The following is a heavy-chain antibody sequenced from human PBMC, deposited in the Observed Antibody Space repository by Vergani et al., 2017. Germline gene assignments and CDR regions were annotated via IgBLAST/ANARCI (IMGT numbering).Heavy chain of an antibody. CDR3: ARLPVPPATDSLALIDP. CDR2: INHSGST. CDR1: GGSFSGYY. V-gene: IGHV4-34*01. D-gene: IGHD1-1*01. J-gene: IGHJ5*02. Sequence: QVQLQQWGAGLLKPSETLSLTCAVYGGSFSGYYWSWIRQPPGKGLEWIGEINHSGSTNYNPSLKSRVTISVDTSKNQFSLKLSSVTAADMAVYYCARLPVPPATDSLALIDPWGQGMLVTVSS.